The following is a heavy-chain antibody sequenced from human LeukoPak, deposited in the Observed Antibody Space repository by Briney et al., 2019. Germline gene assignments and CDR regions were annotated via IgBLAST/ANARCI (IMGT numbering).Heavy chain of an antibody. V-gene: IGHV4-30-4*01. J-gene: IGHJ4*02. CDR3: ARGRSSSWSSFDY. CDR1: GGSISSGAYY. D-gene: IGHD6-13*01. CDR2: IYNNGRT. Sequence: SETLSLTCTVSGGSISSGAYYWSWIRQPPGKGLEWVGSIYNNGRTYYNPSLKSRVTISVDTSKNLFSLKVSSVTAADAAVYYCARGRSSSWSSFDYWGQGTLVTVSS.